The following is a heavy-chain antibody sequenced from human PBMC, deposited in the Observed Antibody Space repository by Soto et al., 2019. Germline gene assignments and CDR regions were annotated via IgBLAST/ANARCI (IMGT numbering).Heavy chain of an antibody. CDR3: ARERQWLVGY. D-gene: IGHD6-19*01. CDR2: ISYGGSNK. J-gene: IGHJ4*02. CDR1: GFTFSSYA. V-gene: IGHV3-30-3*01. Sequence: PGGSLRLSCAASGFTFSSYAMHWVRQAPGKGLEWVAVISYGGSNKYYADSVKGRFTISRDNSKNTLYLQMNSLRAEDTAVYYCARERQWLVGYWGQGTLVTVSS.